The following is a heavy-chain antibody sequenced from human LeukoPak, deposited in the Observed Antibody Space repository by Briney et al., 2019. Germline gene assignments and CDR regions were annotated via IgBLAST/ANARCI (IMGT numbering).Heavy chain of an antibody. J-gene: IGHJ4*02. Sequence: ASVKVSCKAPGYTFTSYDINWVRQATGQGLEWMGWMNPNSGNTGYAQKFQGRITMTRNSSISTAYMELSSPRSEDTAVYYCARKFLGSRGYYFDYWGQGTLVTVSS. CDR1: GYTFTSYD. CDR2: MNPNSGNT. V-gene: IGHV1-8*01. D-gene: IGHD3-10*01. CDR3: ARKFLGSRGYYFDY.